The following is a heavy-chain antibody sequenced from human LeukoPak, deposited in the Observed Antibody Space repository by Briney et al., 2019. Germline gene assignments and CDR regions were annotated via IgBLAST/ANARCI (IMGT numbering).Heavy chain of an antibody. D-gene: IGHD3-22*01. J-gene: IGHJ4*02. CDR3: AREAYYYDSSGYYLDY. CDR2: ISSSSSYI. Sequence: GGSLRLSCAASGFTFSSYSMNWVRHAPGKGLESVSSISSSSSYIYYADSVKGRFTISRDNAKNSLYLQMNSLRAEDTAVYYCAREAYYYDSSGYYLDYWGQGTLVTVSS. CDR1: GFTFSSYS. V-gene: IGHV3-21*01.